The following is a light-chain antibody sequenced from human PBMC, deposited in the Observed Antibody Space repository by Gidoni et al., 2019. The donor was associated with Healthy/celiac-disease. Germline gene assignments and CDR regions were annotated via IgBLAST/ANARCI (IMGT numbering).Light chain of an antibody. CDR3: QQYNSYSYT. J-gene: IGKJ2*01. V-gene: IGKV1-5*03. Sequence: DIQMTPSPSTLSASVGDRVTITCRASQSISSWLDWYQQKPGKAPKLLIYKASSLESGVPSRFSGSGSGTEFTLTISSLQPDDFATYYCQQYNSYSYTFGQGTKLEIK. CDR1: QSISSW. CDR2: KAS.